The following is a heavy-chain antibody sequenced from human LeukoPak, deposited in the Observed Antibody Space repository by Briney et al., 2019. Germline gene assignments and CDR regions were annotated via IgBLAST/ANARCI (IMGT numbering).Heavy chain of an antibody. CDR3: ASHRPARRVIRFDY. CDR2: INHSGST. Sequence: PSETLSLTCAVYGGSFSGYYWSWIRQPPGKGLEWIGEINHSGSTNYNPSLKSRVTISVDTSKNQFSLKLSSVTAADTAVYYCASHRPARRVIRFDYWGQGTLVTVSS. CDR1: GGSFSGYY. D-gene: IGHD6-6*01. V-gene: IGHV4-34*01. J-gene: IGHJ4*02.